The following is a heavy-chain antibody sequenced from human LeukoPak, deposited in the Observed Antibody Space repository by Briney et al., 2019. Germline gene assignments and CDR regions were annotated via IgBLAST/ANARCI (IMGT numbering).Heavy chain of an antibody. V-gene: IGHV3-23*01. D-gene: IGHD6-19*01. CDR1: GFTFSSYA. Sequence: GGSLRLSCAASGFTFSSYAMTWVRQAPGKGLEYVSVISGSGGDTYYADSVKGRFTISRDSTKNTLYLQMDSLRAEDTALYYCAKDSVAGTTPRGFFDYWGQGTLVTVSS. CDR3: AKDSVAGTTPRGFFDY. J-gene: IGHJ4*02. CDR2: ISGSGGDT.